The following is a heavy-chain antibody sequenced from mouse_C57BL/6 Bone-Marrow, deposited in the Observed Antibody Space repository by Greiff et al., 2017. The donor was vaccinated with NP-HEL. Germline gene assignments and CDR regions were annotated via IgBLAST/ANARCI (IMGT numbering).Heavy chain of an antibody. CDR1: GFTFSSYG. CDR3: ARQGEYYAMDY. J-gene: IGHJ4*01. V-gene: IGHV5-6*01. Sequence: DVHLVESGGDLVKPGGSLKLSCAASGFTFSSYGMSWVRQTPDKRLEWVATISSGGSYTYYPDSVKGRFTISRDNAKNTLYLQMSSLKSEDTAMYYCARQGEYYAMDYWGQGTAVTVSS. CDR2: ISSGGSYT.